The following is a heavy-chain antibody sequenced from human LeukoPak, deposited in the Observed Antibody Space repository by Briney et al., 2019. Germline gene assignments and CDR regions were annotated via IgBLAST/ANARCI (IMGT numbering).Heavy chain of an antibody. CDR2: IYSGGST. CDR1: GFTVSRTY. CDR3: ASDY. J-gene: IGHJ4*02. Sequence: GGSLRLSCAASGFTVSRTYMSWVRQAPGKGLEWGTVIYSGGSTYSAASVKGTLTISRGNINNTLYLQMNSLRAEDTAVYYCASDYWGQGTLVTVSS. V-gene: IGHV3-66*01.